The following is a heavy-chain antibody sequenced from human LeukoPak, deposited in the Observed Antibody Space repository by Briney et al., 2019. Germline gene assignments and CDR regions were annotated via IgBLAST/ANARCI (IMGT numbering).Heavy chain of an antibody. CDR1: GFTFSASA. V-gene: IGHV3-73*01. Sequence: GGSLRLSCAASGFTFSASAMHWVRQASGKGLEWVGRIRSKANSYATAYAASVKGRFIISRDDSNNTAYLRMNSLKPEDTAVYSCTRQEPLITMIRGVMAWFDPWGQGTLVTVSS. D-gene: IGHD3-10*01. J-gene: IGHJ5*02. CDR2: IRSKANSYAT. CDR3: TRQEPLITMIRGVMAWFDP.